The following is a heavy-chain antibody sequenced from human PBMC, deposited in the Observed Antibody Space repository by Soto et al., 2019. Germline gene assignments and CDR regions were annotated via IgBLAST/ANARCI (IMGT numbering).Heavy chain of an antibody. CDR1: GYTFAGHY. D-gene: IGHD3-10*01. V-gene: IGHV1-2*04. CDR2: INPYSGDT. Sequence: QVPLVLSGAEGKKPGASVKVSCKASGYTFAGHYVHWVRQAPGQGLEWMGWINPYSGDTKYAQKFQGWGTMTRDTSISTGYIERSRLRSDGTAVYYCARGSYDGSWSFSVYYGMDVWGRGTTVTVS. J-gene: IGHJ6*02. CDR3: ARGSYDGSWSFSVYYGMDV.